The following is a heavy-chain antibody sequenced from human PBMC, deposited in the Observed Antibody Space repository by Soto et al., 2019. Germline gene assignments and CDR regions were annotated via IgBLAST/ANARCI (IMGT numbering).Heavy chain of an antibody. Sequence: QVQLVQSGAEVKKPGASVKVSCKASGYTFTSYYMHWVRQAPGQGLELMGLINPSGGSTSYAQKFQGRVTMTRDTATSTVYMELSCLRSADTAVYYCAREPAPSIAAAGTSDYWGQGTLVIVSS. V-gene: IGHV1-46*03. CDR1: GYTFTSYY. CDR3: AREPAPSIAAAGTSDY. CDR2: INPSGGST. D-gene: IGHD6-13*01. J-gene: IGHJ4*02.